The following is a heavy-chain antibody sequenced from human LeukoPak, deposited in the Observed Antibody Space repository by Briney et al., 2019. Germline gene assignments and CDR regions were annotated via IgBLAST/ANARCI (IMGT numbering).Heavy chain of an antibody. V-gene: IGHV3-23*01. D-gene: IGHD5-12*01. CDR1: GFTLRSYD. J-gene: IGHJ4*02. Sequence: GGSLGLSWAASGFTLRSYDMTWVRQAPGKGLEWVAATSGSGGNTYYADSVKGRFTISRDNSKNTLYLQMNSLRAEDTAVYYCAKEYSGYDFDYWGQGTLVTVSS. CDR3: AKEYSGYDFDY. CDR2: TSGSGGNT.